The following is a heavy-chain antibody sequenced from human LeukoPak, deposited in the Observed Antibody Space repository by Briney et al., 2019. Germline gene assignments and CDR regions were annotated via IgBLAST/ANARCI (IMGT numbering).Heavy chain of an antibody. CDR3: AREGITARPGGLDY. V-gene: IGHV3-48*02. CDR1: GFTFSSYS. D-gene: IGHD6-6*01. CDR2: ISSSSSTI. J-gene: IGHJ4*02. Sequence: GGSLRLSCAASGFTFSSYSMNWVRQAPGKGLEWVSYISSSSSTIYYADSVKGRFTISRDNAKNPLYLQMNSLRDEDTAVYYCAREGITARPGGLDYWGQGTLVTVSS.